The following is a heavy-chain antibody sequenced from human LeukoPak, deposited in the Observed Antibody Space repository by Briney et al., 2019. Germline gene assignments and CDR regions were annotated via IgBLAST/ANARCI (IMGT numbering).Heavy chain of an antibody. D-gene: IGHD1-26*01. Sequence: ASVKVSCKASGYTFTSYYIHWMRQAPGQGLEWMGLIDPSGGSTSYAQNFQGRVTMTRDTSTSTVYMELSSLRSEDTAVYYCARAQSGSYLGNWFDPWGQGTLVTVSS. J-gene: IGHJ5*02. CDR3: ARAQSGSYLGNWFDP. CDR1: GYTFTSYY. CDR2: IDPSGGST. V-gene: IGHV1-46*01.